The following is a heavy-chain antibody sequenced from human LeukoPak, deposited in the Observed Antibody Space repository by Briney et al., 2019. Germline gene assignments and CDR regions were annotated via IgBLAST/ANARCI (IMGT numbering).Heavy chain of an antibody. V-gene: IGHV1-69*01. CDR3: ASDSSGWYMWLDY. CDR2: IIPIFGTA. Sequence: SVKVSCKASGGTFSSYAISWVRQAPGQGREWMGGIIPIFGTANYAQKFQGRVTITADESTSTAYMELRSLRSEDTAVYFCASDSSGWYMWLDYWGQGTLVTVSS. J-gene: IGHJ4*02. D-gene: IGHD6-19*01. CDR1: GGTFSSYA.